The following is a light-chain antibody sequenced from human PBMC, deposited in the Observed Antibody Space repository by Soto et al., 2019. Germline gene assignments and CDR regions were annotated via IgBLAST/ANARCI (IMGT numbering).Light chain of an antibody. CDR2: TAS. CDR1: QDIAIY. Sequence: IQLTQSPSSLSASVGDRVTITCRASQDIAIYLAWSQQKPGEAPKLLIYTASHLYGGVQSRFSGSGCGTDFALTITSLQAEVFVNYCCQQLRRYPSTFGGGTKVDIK. V-gene: IGKV1-9*01. J-gene: IGKJ4*01. CDR3: QQLRRYPST.